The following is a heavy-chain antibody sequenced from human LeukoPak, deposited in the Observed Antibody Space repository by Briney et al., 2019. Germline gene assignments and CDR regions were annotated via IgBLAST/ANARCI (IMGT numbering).Heavy chain of an antibody. CDR3: ARGRGGAGRITMVRGVIKNWFDP. V-gene: IGHV4-34*01. CDR2: INHSGST. Sequence: SETLSLTCAVYGGSFSGYYWSRIRQPPGKGLEWIGEINHSGSTNYNPSLKSRVTISVDTSKNQFSLKLSSVTAADTAVYYCARGRGGAGRITMVRGVIKNWFDPWGQGTLVTVSS. CDR1: GGSFSGYY. J-gene: IGHJ5*02. D-gene: IGHD3-10*01.